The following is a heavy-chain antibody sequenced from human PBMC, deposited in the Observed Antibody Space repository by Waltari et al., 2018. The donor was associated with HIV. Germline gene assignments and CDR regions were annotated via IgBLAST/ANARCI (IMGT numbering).Heavy chain of an antibody. Sequence: QVQLQESGPGLLKPSETLSLTCVVSGSSISRDDHWGWVRQPPGQGLEWIGSVYHSGSTLHNPSLNSRVTISIDTSKSQFSLKLSSVTAADTAVYYCARAGVVPALFDLWGRGTLVTVSS. CDR1: GSSISRDDH. CDR3: ARAGVVPALFDL. CDR2: VYHSGST. J-gene: IGHJ2*01. D-gene: IGHD2-2*01. V-gene: IGHV4-38-2*01.